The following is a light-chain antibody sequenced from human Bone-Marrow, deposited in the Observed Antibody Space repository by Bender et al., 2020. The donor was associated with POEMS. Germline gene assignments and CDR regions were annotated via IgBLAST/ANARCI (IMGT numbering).Light chain of an antibody. CDR1: KLGDQY. J-gene: IGLJ2*01. CDR3: QAWDTSSVV. V-gene: IGLV3-1*01. Sequence: SYEVTQPPSVSVSPGQTASITCSGDKLGDQYASWYQLKPGQSPVLVIYEDNKRPSGIPERFSGSNSGNIATLTISGTQALDEADYYCQAWDTSSVVFGGGTKLTVL. CDR2: EDN.